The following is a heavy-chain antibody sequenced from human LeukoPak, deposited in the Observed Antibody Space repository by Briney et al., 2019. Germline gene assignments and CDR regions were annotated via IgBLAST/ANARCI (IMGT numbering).Heavy chain of an antibody. D-gene: IGHD3-10*01. CDR3: ARDLIFGQLLYYFGY. CDR2: IYYSGST. CDR1: GGSISSSSYY. J-gene: IGHJ4*02. V-gene: IGHV4-39*07. Sequence: PSETLSLTCTVSGGSISSSSYYWGWIRQPPGKGLEWIGSIYYSGSTYYNPSLKSRVTISVDTSKNQFSLKLSSVTAADTAVYYCARDLIFGQLLYYFGYWGQGSLVTVSS.